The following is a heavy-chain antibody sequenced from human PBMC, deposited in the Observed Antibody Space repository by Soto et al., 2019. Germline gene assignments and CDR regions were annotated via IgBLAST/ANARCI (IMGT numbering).Heavy chain of an antibody. D-gene: IGHD2-21*02. Sequence: QVQLVQSGAEVKKPGASVKVSCKVSGYTLTELSMHWVRQAPGKGLEWMGGFDPEDGETIYAQKFQGRVTMTEDTSTDTAYMELSSLRSEDTAVYYCATVSHIVVVTNIGLDAFDIWGQGTMVTVSS. V-gene: IGHV1-24*01. J-gene: IGHJ3*02. CDR1: GYTLTELS. CDR2: FDPEDGET. CDR3: ATVSHIVVVTNIGLDAFDI.